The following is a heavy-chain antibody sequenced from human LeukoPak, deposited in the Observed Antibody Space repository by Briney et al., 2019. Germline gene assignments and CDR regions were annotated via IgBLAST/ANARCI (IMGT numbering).Heavy chain of an antibody. Sequence: PGGSLRLSCAASGFSFSSYGMHWVRQSPGKGLEWVAVIWYDGSNKYYADSVKGRFTISRDNSKNTRYLQMNSLRAEDTALYYCAKGPSETAMATAFDYWGQGTLVTVPS. CDR2: IWYDGSNK. CDR1: GFSFSSYG. J-gene: IGHJ4*02. D-gene: IGHD5-18*01. V-gene: IGHV3-33*06. CDR3: AKGPSETAMATAFDY.